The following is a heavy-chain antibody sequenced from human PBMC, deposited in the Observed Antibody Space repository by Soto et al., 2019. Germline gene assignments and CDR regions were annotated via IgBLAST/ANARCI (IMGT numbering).Heavy chain of an antibody. Sequence: EVQLLESGGGLVQPGGSLRLSCAASGFTFNNYAMTWVRQAPGKWLEWFSAISGGGDTTSYADSVRVRFAVSRDVSKNTLYLQMSSLRAEDTALYYCAKGRGGSGSLTPRVDFWGQGTLVTVSS. J-gene: IGHJ4*02. D-gene: IGHD3-10*01. CDR1: GFTFNNYA. V-gene: IGHV3-23*01. CDR3: AKGRGGSGSLTPRVDF. CDR2: ISGGGDTT.